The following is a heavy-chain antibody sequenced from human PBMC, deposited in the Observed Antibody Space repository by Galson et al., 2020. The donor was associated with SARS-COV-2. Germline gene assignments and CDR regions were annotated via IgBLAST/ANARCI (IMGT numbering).Heavy chain of an antibody. Sequence: ESLKISCAASGFTFSNAWMSWVRQAPGKGLEWVGRIKSKTDGGTTDYAAPVKGRFTISRDDSKNTLYLQMNSLKTEDTAVYYCTTDLGSGWYRGPMDFDYWGQGTLVTVSS. J-gene: IGHJ4*02. V-gene: IGHV3-15*01. D-gene: IGHD6-19*01. CDR3: TTDLGSGWYRGPMDFDY. CDR1: GFTFSNAW. CDR2: IKSKTDGGTT.